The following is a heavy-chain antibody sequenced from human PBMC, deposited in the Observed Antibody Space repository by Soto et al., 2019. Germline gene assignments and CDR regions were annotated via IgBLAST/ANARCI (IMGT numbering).Heavy chain of an antibody. V-gene: IGHV4-39*01. J-gene: IGHJ4*02. CDR3: AGVLLRSFDWTRGNYFDY. CDR1: GGSISSSSYY. CDR2: IYYSGST. D-gene: IGHD3-9*01. Sequence: QLQLQESGPGLVKPSETLSLTCTVSGGSISSSSYYWGWIRQPPGKGLEWIGSIYYSGSTYYNPSLKSQVTISVDTSKNQFSLKLSSVTAADTAVYYCAGVLLRSFDWTRGNYFDYWGQGTLVTVPS.